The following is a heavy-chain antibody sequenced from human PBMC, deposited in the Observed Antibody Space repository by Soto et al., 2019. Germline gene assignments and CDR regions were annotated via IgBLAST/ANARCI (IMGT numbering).Heavy chain of an antibody. Sequence: QVQLVQSGAEVKKPGASVKVSCKASGYIFTNHYIHWVRQAPGQGLEWMGIINPSGGGTNYLQKLQGRITMNRDTSTSTVYMELSSLRSEDTAVYFCARADYYDSSGFYYDCWGQGTLVTVSS. CDR1: GYIFTNHY. J-gene: IGHJ4*02. D-gene: IGHD3-22*01. V-gene: IGHV1-46*01. CDR2: INPSGGGT. CDR3: ARADYYDSSGFYYDC.